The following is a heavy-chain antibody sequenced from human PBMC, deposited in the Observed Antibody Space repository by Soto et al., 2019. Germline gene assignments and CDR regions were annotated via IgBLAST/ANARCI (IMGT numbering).Heavy chain of an antibody. CDR3: AKVAYGDYVSAFGI. CDR2: ISWNSGSI. J-gene: IGHJ3*02. V-gene: IGHV3-9*01. D-gene: IGHD4-17*01. Sequence: GGSLRLSCAASGFTFDDYAMHWVRQAPGKGLEWVSGISWNSGSIGYADSVKGRFTISRDNAKNSLYLQMNSLRAEDTALYYCAKVAYGDYVSAFGIWGQGTMVTVSS. CDR1: GFTFDDYA.